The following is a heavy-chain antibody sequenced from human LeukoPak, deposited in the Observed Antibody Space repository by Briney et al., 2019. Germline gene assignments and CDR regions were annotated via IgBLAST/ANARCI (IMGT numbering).Heavy chain of an antibody. Sequence: ASVKVSYKACGYTFTGYYMHSVRQGPGQGLEWMGRINPNSGGTNYAQKFQGRVTMTRDTSISTAYMELSRLRSDDTAVYYCAREMGYCTNGVCYTEDAFDIWGQGTMVTVSS. V-gene: IGHV1-2*02. CDR3: AREMGYCTNGVCYTEDAFDI. J-gene: IGHJ3*02. CDR2: INPNSGGT. CDR1: GYTFTGYY. D-gene: IGHD2-8*01.